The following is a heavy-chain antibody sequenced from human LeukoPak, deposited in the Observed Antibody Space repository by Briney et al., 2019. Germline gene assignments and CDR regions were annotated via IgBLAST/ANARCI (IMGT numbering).Heavy chain of an antibody. D-gene: IGHD1-26*01. Sequence: SGTLSLTCAVSGGSISSSNWWGWVRQPPGKGLEWIGEIYHSGSPNYNPSLKSRVTISVDKSRNHFSLNLSSVTAADTAVYYCARDPMGASSFWGQGTMVTVSS. V-gene: IGHV4-4*02. CDR3: ARDPMGASSF. CDR1: GGSISSSNW. J-gene: IGHJ3*01. CDR2: IYHSGSP.